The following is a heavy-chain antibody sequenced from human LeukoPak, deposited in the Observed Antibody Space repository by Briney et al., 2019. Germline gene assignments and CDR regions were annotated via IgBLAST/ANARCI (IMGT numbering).Heavy chain of an antibody. D-gene: IGHD3-22*01. CDR1: GFTFSSYA. V-gene: IGHV3-23*01. CDR3: AKGFAYYYDSSGYYCDY. CDR2: ISGSGGST. J-gene: IGHJ4*02. Sequence: GGSLRLSCAASGFTFSSYAMSWVRQAPGKGLEWVSAISGSGGSTYYADYVKGRFTISRDNSKNTLYLQMNSLRAEDTAVYYCAKGFAYYYDSSGYYCDYWGQGTLVTVSS.